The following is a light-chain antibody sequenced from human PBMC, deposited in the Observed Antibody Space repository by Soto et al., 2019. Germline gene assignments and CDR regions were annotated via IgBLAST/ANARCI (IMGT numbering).Light chain of an antibody. CDR1: SSDVGGYKY. J-gene: IGLJ3*02. CDR2: EVG. Sequence: QSVLTQPASVSGSHGQSITISCSGTSSDVGGYKYVSWYQQHPGKAPKLMIYEVGNRPSGVSQRFSGSKSGNTASLTIFGLQAEDEADYYCSSYTSSSTLVFGGGTKFTVL. V-gene: IGLV2-14*01. CDR3: SSYTSSSTLV.